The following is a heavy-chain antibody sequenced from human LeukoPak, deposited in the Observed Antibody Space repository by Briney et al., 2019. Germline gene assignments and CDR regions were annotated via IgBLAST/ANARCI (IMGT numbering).Heavy chain of an antibody. D-gene: IGHD2-2*02. J-gene: IGHJ4*02. CDR1: GFAFSNYG. CDR2: ITGSGGTT. V-gene: IGHV3-23*01. Sequence: GGSLRLSCAASGFAFSNYGMNWVRQAPGKGLEWVSGITGSGGTTYYADSVKGRFTISRDNAKNSLYLQMNSLRAEDTAVYYCARQHCSSTSCDSASGNYFDYWGQGTLVTVSS. CDR3: ARQHCSSTSCDSASGNYFDY.